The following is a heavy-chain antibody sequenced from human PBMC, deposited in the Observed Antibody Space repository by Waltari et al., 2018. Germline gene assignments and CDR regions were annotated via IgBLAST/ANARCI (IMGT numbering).Heavy chain of an antibody. Sequence: QVQLQESGPGLVKPSETLSLTCAVSGYSISSGYYWVWIRQPPGKGLDWIGSIYHIGTTYYNPSLKSRVTISVDTSKNQFSLKLSSVTAADTAVYYCARRYIRYLNWFDPWGQGTLVTVSS. CDR2: IYHIGTT. CDR1: GYSISSGYY. D-gene: IGHD5-18*01. J-gene: IGHJ5*02. CDR3: ARRYIRYLNWFDP. V-gene: IGHV4-38-2*01.